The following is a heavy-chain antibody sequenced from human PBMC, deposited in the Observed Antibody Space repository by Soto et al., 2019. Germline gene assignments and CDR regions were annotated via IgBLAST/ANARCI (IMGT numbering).Heavy chain of an antibody. CDR1: GGSFSSGGYY. CDR2: IYYSGST. D-gene: IGHD2-21*02. J-gene: IGHJ4*02. Sequence: TLSLTCAVSGGSFSSGGYYWVWIRHHTGKGLEWVGYIYYSGSTYYNPSLKSRVTISVDTSKNQFSLKLSSVTAADTAGYYCARDADGYGGNSAFDYWGQGTLVTVSS. V-gene: IGHV4-31*11. CDR3: ARDADGYGGNSAFDY.